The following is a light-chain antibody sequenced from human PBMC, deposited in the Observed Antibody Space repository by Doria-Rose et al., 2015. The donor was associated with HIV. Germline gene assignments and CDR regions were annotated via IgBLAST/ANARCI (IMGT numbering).Light chain of an antibody. J-gene: IGKJ5*01. CDR2: DAS. CDR3: QQYGTSRGT. Sequence: TQSPGTLSLSPGERATLSCRASQRVKSSYLAWYQQKHGHAPRLIIDDASTRATGIPDRFSGSGSGTDFTLTISRLEPEDVAVYDCQQYGTSRGTFGQGTRLGIK. V-gene: IGKV3-20*01. CDR1: QRVKSSY.